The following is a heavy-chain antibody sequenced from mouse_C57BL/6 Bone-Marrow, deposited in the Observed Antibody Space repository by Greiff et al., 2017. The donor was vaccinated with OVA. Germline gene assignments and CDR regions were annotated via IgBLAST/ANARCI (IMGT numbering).Heavy chain of an antibody. CDR3: ARGGYYGSSYVWYFDV. V-gene: IGHV1-85*01. CDR2: IYPRDGST. Sequence: VKLVESGPELVKPGASVKLSCKASGYTFTSYDINWVKQRPGQGLEWIGWIYPRDGSTKYNEKFKGKATLTVDTSSSTAYMELHSLTSEDSAVYFCARGGYYGSSYVWYFDVWGTGTTVTVSS. D-gene: IGHD1-1*01. J-gene: IGHJ1*03. CDR1: GYTFTSYD.